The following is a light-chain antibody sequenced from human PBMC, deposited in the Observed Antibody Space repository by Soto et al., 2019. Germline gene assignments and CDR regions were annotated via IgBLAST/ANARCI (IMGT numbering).Light chain of an antibody. CDR3: XSYTSSSTLDV. V-gene: IGLV2-14*01. J-gene: IGLJ1*01. CDR2: DVX. CDR1: SSDVGGYNY. Sequence: QSALTQPASVSGSPGQSITISCTGTSSDVGGYNYVSWYQQHPGKAPKXXXXDVXXRXXXXXNRXXGSKSGNTASLTISGXXXXXXXXXXCXSYTSSSTLDVFGTGTKLTVL.